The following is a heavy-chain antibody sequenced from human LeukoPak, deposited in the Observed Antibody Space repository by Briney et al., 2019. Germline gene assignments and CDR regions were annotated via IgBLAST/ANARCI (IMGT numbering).Heavy chain of an antibody. V-gene: IGHV3-53*01. CDR1: GFTVSSNH. D-gene: IGHD1-1*01. J-gene: IGHJ4*02. Sequence: PGGSLRLSCAASGFTVSSNHMSWVRQAPGKGLEWVSVIYSGGSTDYADSVRGRFTISRDSSKNTLYLQMNSLRAEDTAVYHCARGPAGYNWGQGTLVTASS. CDR2: IYSGGST. CDR3: ARGPAGYN.